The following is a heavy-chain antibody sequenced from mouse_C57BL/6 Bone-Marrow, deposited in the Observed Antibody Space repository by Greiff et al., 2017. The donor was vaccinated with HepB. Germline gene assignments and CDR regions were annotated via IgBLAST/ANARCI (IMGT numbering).Heavy chain of an antibody. CDR2: IDPENGDT. CDR3: TTPIYYYGSSYWYFDV. CDR1: GFNIKDDY. J-gene: IGHJ1*03. V-gene: IGHV14-4*01. Sequence: EVKLMESGAELVRPGASVKLSCTASGFNIKDDYMHWVKQRPEQGLEWIGWIDPENGDTEYASKFQGKATITADTSSNTAYLQLSSLTSEDTAVYYCTTPIYYYGSSYWYFDVWGTGTTVTVSS. D-gene: IGHD1-1*01.